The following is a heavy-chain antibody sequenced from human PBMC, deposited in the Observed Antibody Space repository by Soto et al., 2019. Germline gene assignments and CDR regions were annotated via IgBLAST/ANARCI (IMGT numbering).Heavy chain of an antibody. Sequence: QVQLVQSGAEVKKPGASVKVSCKASGYTFTSYAMTWVRHAPGQRLEWMGWINAGNGNTKYSQKFQGRVTITRDTTASAAYMELSSLISEDKVVYDGAREYDSSVYYCVVGYWVQGTLVSVSS. CDR2: INAGNGNT. D-gene: IGHD3-22*01. CDR1: GYTFTSYA. V-gene: IGHV1-3*01. J-gene: IGHJ4*02. CDR3: AREYDSSVYYCVVGY.